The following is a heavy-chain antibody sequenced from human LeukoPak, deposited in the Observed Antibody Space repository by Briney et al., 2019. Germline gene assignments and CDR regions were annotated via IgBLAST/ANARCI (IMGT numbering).Heavy chain of an antibody. Sequence: PSETLSLTCAVYGGSFSGYYWSWIRQPPGKGLEWIGEINHSGSTNYNPSLKSRVTISVDTSKNQFSLKLSSVTAADTAVYYCARAAHCYDSSGYYYGPLDYWGQGTLVTVSS. CDR3: ARAAHCYDSSGYYYGPLDY. J-gene: IGHJ4*02. CDR2: INHSGST. V-gene: IGHV4-34*01. CDR1: GGSFSGYY. D-gene: IGHD3-22*01.